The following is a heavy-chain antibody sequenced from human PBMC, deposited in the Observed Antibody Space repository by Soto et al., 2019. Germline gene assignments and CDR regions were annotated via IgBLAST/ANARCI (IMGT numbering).Heavy chain of an antibody. D-gene: IGHD5-12*01. CDR2: IYYSGST. Sequence: QVQLQESGPGLVKPSETLSLTCTVSGGSISSYYWSWIRQPPGKGLEWIGYIYYSGSTNYNPSRKSRVTISVDTSKNQFSLKLSSVTAADTAVYYCARRAWPVAKTGFWFDPWGQGTLVTVSS. CDR3: ARRAWPVAKTGFWFDP. CDR1: GGSISSYY. V-gene: IGHV4-59*08. J-gene: IGHJ5*02.